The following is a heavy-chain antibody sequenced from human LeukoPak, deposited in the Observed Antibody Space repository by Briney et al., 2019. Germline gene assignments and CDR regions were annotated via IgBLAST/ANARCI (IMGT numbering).Heavy chain of an antibody. D-gene: IGHD5-18*01. V-gene: IGHV3-74*01. Sequence: GGSLRLSCAASGLTFSSYWMYWVRQAPGKGLVCVSRISPDGRTTNYADSVKGRFTISRDNAKSMLYLQLNSLRAEDTAVYYCARVADTGGWGQGTLVTVSS. CDR1: GLTFSSYW. CDR3: ARVADTGG. CDR2: ISPDGRTT. J-gene: IGHJ4*02.